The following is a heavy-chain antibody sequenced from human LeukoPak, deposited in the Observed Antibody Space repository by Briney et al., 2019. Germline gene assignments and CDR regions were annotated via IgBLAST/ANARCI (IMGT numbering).Heavy chain of an antibody. Sequence: PSETLSLTCAVSGGSISSTTSYWGWIRQPPGKGLEWIGSIYYSGNTYYNPSLKSRVTISVDTSKNQFSLKLSSVTAADTAVYYCARQSTAMGTFDYWGQGTLVPVSS. CDR1: GGSISSTTSY. J-gene: IGHJ4*02. D-gene: IGHD5-18*01. CDR2: IYYSGNT. CDR3: ARQSTAMGTFDY. V-gene: IGHV4-39*01.